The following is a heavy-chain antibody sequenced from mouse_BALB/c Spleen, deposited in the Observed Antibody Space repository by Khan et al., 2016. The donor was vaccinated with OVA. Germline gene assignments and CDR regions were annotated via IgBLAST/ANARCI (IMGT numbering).Heavy chain of an antibody. V-gene: IGHV1-9*01. Sequence: QVQLKQSGAELMKPGASVKISCKATGYTFSSYWIEWVKQRPGHGLEWIGEILPGSATNYNEKFKGKATFPADTSSNTAYMQLSSLTSEDSAVDDCARGYYGAWFAYWGQGTLVTVSA. CDR3: ARGYYGAWFAY. CDR2: ILPGSAT. CDR1: GYTFSSYW. D-gene: IGHD1-2*01. J-gene: IGHJ3*01.